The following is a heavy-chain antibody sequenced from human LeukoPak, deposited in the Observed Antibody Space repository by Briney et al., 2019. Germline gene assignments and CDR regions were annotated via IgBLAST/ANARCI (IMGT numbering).Heavy chain of an antibody. Sequence: GGSLRLSCAASGFTFSSFSMNWVRQAPGKGLEWVSSISTSSSYIYYADSVKGRFTISRDNAKKLLYLEMNSLRAEDTAVYYCARDVGLMVYAFDYWGQGILVTVSS. CDR3: ARDVGLMVYAFDY. J-gene: IGHJ4*02. V-gene: IGHV3-21*01. CDR2: ISTSSSYI. D-gene: IGHD2-8*01. CDR1: GFTFSSFS.